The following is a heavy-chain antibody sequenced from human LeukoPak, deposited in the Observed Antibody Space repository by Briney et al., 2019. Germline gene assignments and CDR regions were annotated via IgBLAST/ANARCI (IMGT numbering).Heavy chain of an antibody. V-gene: IGHV3-30*18. D-gene: IGHD6-19*01. J-gene: IGHJ6*02. CDR3: AKDQEEQWLYYYYGMDV. CDR1: GFTFSSYG. CDR2: ISYDGSNK. Sequence: GGSLRLSCAASGFTFSSYGMHWVPQAPGKGLEWVAVISYDGSNKYYEDSVTGRFTISRDNSKTTLYLQINSLRAEDTAVYYCAKDQEEQWLYYYYGMDVWGQGTTVTVSS.